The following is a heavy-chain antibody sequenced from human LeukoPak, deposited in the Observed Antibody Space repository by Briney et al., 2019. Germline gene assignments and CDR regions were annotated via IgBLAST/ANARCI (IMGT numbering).Heavy chain of an antibody. V-gene: IGHV3-7*01. CDR3: ARKRGYSSYNWFDP. CDR2: IKQDGSEK. J-gene: IGHJ5*02. CDR1: GFTFSSYW. D-gene: IGHD5-18*01. Sequence: GGSLRLSCAASGFTFSSYWMSWVRQAPGKGLERVANIKQDGSEKYYVDSVKGRFTISRDNAKNSLYLQMNSLRAEDTAVYYCARKRGYSSYNWFDPWGQGTLVTVSS.